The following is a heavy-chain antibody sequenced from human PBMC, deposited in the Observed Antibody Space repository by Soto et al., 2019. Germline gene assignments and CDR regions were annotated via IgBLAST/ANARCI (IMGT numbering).Heavy chain of an antibody. CDR1: VDTFTELS. V-gene: IGHV1-24*01. D-gene: IGHD3-10*01. J-gene: IGHJ4*02. CDR3: AHRRTALGPAFYFSRGYFDY. CDR2: FDAEDGET. Sequence: SVKVSCKVTVDTFTELSIHWVRQAPGKGLEWMGGFDAEDGETFYAKKFQGRVSMTEDTSTDTAYMDLSSLRPEDTAVYYCAHRRTALGPAFYFSRGYFDYWGQGTLVTASS.